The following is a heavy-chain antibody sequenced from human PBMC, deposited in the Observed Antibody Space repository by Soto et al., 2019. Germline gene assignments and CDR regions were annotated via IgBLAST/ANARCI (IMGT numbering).Heavy chain of an antibody. Sequence: QVQLQESGPGLVKPSQTLSLTCTVSGGSISSGGYYWSWIRQHPGKGLEWIGYIYYSGSTYYNPSLKSRVNISVDTSKNQFSLKLSSVTAADTAVYYCARGIAADDGAEYFQHWGQGTLVTVSS. CDR2: IYYSGST. J-gene: IGHJ1*01. CDR3: ARGIAADDGAEYFQH. CDR1: GGSISSGGYY. V-gene: IGHV4-31*03. D-gene: IGHD6-13*01.